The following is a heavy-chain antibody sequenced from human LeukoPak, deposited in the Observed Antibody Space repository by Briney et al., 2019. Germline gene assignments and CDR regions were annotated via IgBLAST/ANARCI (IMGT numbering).Heavy chain of an antibody. CDR2: ISPSGGIT. J-gene: IGHJ4*02. CDR1: GFTFSTYG. D-gene: IGHD6-19*01. V-gene: IGHV3-23*01. CDR3: AKNRYSSGWDYFDY. Sequence: PGGSLRLSCAASGFTFSTYGMNWVRQAPGKGLEWVSGISPSGGITYYTDSVKGRFTISRDNSKHTLYLQMNSLRAEDTAVYYCAKNRYSSGWDYFDYWGQGTLVTVSS.